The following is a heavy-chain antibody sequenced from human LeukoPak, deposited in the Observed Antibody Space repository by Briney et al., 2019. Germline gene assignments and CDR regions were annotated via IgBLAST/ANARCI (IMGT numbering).Heavy chain of an antibody. CDR2: INSDGSST. J-gene: IGHJ4*02. Sequence: PGGSLRLSCAASGFTFSNYWMFWVRHVPGKGLVRVSRINSDGSSTNYADFVKGRFTISRDNAKNTLYLQMNSLRADDTAVYYCAASGVPASSGRIGYWGQGTLVTVSS. CDR3: AASGVPASSGRIGY. CDR1: GFTFSNYW. V-gene: IGHV3-74*01. D-gene: IGHD3-10*01.